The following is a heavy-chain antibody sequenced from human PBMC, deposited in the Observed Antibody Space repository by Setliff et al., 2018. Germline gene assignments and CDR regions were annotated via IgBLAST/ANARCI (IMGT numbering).Heavy chain of an antibody. V-gene: IGHV1-69*05. CDR2: TIPIFGTT. CDR3: VREGVDSRSSTDYRYYMDV. J-gene: IGHJ6*03. D-gene: IGHD3-22*01. Sequence: GASVKVSCKASGGTFSSYGISWVRQAPGQGLEWMGGTIPIFGTTDYAQKFQGRVTIITXXXTSTAFMXLSXXRXXDTAVYYCVREGVDSRSSTDYRYYMDVWGKGTTVTVSS. CDR1: GGTFSSYG.